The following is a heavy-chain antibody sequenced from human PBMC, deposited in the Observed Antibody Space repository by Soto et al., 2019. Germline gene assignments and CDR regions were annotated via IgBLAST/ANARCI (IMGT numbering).Heavy chain of an antibody. CDR3: ARYSGWFIDY. D-gene: IGHD1-26*01. CDR2: IKHDGTET. Sequence: VQLVESGGDLVRPGGSLRLSCAASGFIFSRHWMTWVRQAPGKGLEWVANIKHDGTETYSVDSVRGRLTISRDNAKNSVYLQMNSLRVEDTAVYYCARYSGWFIDYWGQGTLVTVSS. J-gene: IGHJ4*02. V-gene: IGHV3-7*05. CDR1: GFIFSRHW.